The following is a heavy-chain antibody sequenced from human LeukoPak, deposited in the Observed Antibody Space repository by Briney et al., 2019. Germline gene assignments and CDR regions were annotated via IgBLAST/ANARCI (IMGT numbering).Heavy chain of an antibody. D-gene: IGHD3-22*01. CDR3: AKGPYYYDSSGYLNGDY. V-gene: IGHV3-30*02. CDR2: LRHDGSDK. Sequence: GGSLRLSCAASGFTFSRYGMHWVRQAPGKGLEWVAFLRHDGSDKYYADSVNGRFTISRDNTKNTLYLQMNSLRTEDTAVYYCAKGPYYYDSSGYLNGDYWGQGTLVTVSS. CDR1: GFTFSRYG. J-gene: IGHJ4*02.